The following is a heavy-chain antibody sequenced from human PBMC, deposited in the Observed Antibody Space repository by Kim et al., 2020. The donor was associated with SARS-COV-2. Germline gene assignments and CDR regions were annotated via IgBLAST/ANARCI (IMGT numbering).Heavy chain of an antibody. CDR1: GFTFSNAW. CDR2: IKSKTDGGTT. CDR3: TTDMGSAAGTVDY. J-gene: IGHJ4*02. Sequence: GGSLRLSCAASGFTFSNAWMSWVRQAPGKGLEWVGRIKSKTDGGTTDYAAPVKGRFTISRDDSKNTLYLQMNSLKTEDTAVYYCTTDMGSAAGTVDYWGQGTLVTVSS. V-gene: IGHV3-15*01. D-gene: IGHD6-13*01.